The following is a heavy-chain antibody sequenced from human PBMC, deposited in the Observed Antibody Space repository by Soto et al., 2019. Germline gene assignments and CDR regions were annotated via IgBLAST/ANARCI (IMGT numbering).Heavy chain of an antibody. D-gene: IGHD3-22*01. Sequence: TSETLSLTCTVSGGSVSSGSYYWSWIRQPPGKGLEWIGYIYYSGSTNYNPSLKSRVTISVDTSKNQFSLKLSSVTAADTAVYYCATNDYSDSSGSYPFFDFWSQGTVVTVS. J-gene: IGHJ4*02. CDR2: IYYSGST. V-gene: IGHV4-61*01. CDR3: ATNDYSDSSGSYPFFDF. CDR1: GGSVSSGSYY.